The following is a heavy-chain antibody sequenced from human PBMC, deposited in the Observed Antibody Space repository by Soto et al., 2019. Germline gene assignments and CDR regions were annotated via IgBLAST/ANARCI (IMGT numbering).Heavy chain of an antibody. CDR3: ARGRDIVVVPAAIPWFDP. Sequence: ASVQVSCKASGYTFTGYYMHWVRQAPGQGLEWMGWINPNSGGTNYAQKFQGWVTMTRDTSISTAYMELSRLRSDDTAVYYCARGRDIVVVPAAIPWFDPWGQGTLVTVSS. J-gene: IGHJ5*02. CDR1: GYTFTGYY. D-gene: IGHD2-2*01. CDR2: INPNSGGT. V-gene: IGHV1-2*04.